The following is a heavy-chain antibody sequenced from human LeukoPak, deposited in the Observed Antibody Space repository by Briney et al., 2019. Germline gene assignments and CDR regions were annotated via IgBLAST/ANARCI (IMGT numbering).Heavy chain of an antibody. Sequence: PGGSLRLSCAASGFTFSTYAMHWVRQAPGKGLEYVSAIDLNGGSAYYADSVRGRFTISRDDSKYTLYLQMGSLRAEDMALYYCARSIPNWNYSDSWGQGTLVTVSS. J-gene: IGHJ4*02. CDR1: GFTFSTYA. CDR3: ARSIPNWNYSDS. CDR2: IDLNGGSA. D-gene: IGHD1-1*01. V-gene: IGHV3-64*02.